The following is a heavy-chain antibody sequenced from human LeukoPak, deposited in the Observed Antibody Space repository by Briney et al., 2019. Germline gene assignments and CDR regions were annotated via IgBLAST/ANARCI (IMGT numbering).Heavy chain of an antibody. J-gene: IGHJ3*02. CDR3: AREAHRLWFGDRGWGAFDI. CDR1: GFTFSGDS. Sequence: GGSLRLSCAASGFTFSGDSMNWVRQAPGKGLEWISYIGRDSRTIFYADSVRGRFTISRDNSKNTLYLQMNSLRAEDTAVYYCAREAHRLWFGDRGWGAFDIWGQGTMATVSS. D-gene: IGHD3-10*01. V-gene: IGHV3-48*01. CDR2: IGRDSRTI.